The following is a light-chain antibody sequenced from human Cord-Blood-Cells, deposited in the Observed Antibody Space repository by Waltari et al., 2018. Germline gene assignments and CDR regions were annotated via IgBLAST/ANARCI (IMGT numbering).Light chain of an antibody. CDR1: SSYVGGFNY. CDR3: CSYADSYTFVV. J-gene: IGLJ2*01. V-gene: IGLV2-11*01. Sequence: QSALTQPRPVFGSPGQFVTISCPGTSSYVGGFNYCSLYQQHPRKAPKLMLYDVRKRTPGVAVRFPGSKSGTTATLTISGPEVEDEADYYYCSYADSYTFVVFGGGTKLTVL. CDR2: DVR.